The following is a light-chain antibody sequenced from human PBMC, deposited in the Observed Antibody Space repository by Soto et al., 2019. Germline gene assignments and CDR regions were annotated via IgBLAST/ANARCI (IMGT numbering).Light chain of an antibody. J-gene: IGKJ5*01. CDR1: QSVSSSY. Sequence: EIVLTQSPGTLSLSPGERATLSCRASQSVSSSYLAWYQQKPGHAPRLLIYGASSRATGIPDRFSGSGSGTDFTLTISRLEPEDFAVYYCQQYGSSPLTFGQGTLLEIK. CDR3: QQYGSSPLT. V-gene: IGKV3-20*01. CDR2: GAS.